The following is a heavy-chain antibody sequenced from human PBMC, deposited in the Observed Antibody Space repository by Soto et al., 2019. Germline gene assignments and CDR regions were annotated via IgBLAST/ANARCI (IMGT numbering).Heavy chain of an antibody. CDR3: MRPFTHADNGDF. D-gene: IGHD2-8*01. V-gene: IGHV5-51*03. J-gene: IGHJ4*02. Sequence: EVQLVQSGAQVKKPGESLRISCQASGYSSSTFYIGWVRQVPGKGLEWLGMFYPTDSQVRYSPSFQGQVTISADKSIGTAYLQWSSLKASDTAIYYCMRPFTHADNGDFWGQGTLVSVSS. CDR2: FYPTDSQV. CDR1: GYSSSTFY.